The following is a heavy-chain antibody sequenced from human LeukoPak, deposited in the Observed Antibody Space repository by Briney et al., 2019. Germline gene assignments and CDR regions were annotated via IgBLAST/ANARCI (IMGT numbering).Heavy chain of an antibody. J-gene: IGHJ6*03. CDR3: ARGFYYMDV. CDR1: GFTVSSNF. V-gene: IGHV3-53*01. Sequence: GGSLRLSCAASGFTVSSNFMSWVRQAPGKGPQWVSVIYSGGSTYYADSVKGRFTISRDNSKNTLYLQMNSLRAEDTAVYYCARGFYYMDVWGKGTTVTISS. CDR2: IYSGGST.